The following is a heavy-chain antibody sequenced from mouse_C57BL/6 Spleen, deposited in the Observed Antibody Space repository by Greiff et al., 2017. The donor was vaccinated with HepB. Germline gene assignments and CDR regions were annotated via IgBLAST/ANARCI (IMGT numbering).Heavy chain of an antibody. Sequence: QVQLQQSGAELVKPGASVKLSCKASGYTFTEYTIHWVKQRSGQGLEWIGWFYPGSGSIKYNEKFKDKATLTADKSSSTVYMELSRLTSEDSAVYFCARNEDPYGYGSSPAWFAYWGQGTLVTVSA. D-gene: IGHD1-1*01. V-gene: IGHV1-62-2*01. CDR3: ARNEDPYGYGSSPAWFAY. J-gene: IGHJ3*01. CDR2: FYPGSGSI. CDR1: GYTFTEYT.